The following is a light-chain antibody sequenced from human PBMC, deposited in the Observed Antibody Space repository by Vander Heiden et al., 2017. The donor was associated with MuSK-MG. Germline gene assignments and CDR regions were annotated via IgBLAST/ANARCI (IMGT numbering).Light chain of an antibody. V-gene: IGKV1-39*01. Sequence: DIQMTQSPSSLSASVGDKVTITCRPSQTISNYLQWYQQKPGRAPELLIYATSNLQSGVPSRFSGSGSGTAFSLTISSLQPEDFATYYCQQSYVSPSTFGQGTRLEIK. CDR3: QQSYVSPST. J-gene: IGKJ5*01. CDR1: QTISNY. CDR2: ATS.